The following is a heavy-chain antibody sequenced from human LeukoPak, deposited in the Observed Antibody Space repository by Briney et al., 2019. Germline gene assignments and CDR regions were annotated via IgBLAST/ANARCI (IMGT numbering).Heavy chain of an antibody. Sequence: GGSLRLSCAASGFTFSTYAMTWVRQAPGKGLEWVSVISGTGGTTYYADSVTGRFTLSRDNSKNTVFLQMNSLRAEDTAVYYCAKSIGGVVVVAADYWGQGTLVTVSS. CDR3: AKSIGGVVVVAADY. CDR2: ISGTGGTT. D-gene: IGHD2-15*01. J-gene: IGHJ4*02. V-gene: IGHV3-23*01. CDR1: GFTFSTYA.